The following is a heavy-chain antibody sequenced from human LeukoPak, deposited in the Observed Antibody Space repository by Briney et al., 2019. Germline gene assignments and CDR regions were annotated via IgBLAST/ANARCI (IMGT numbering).Heavy chain of an antibody. D-gene: IGHD3-16*01. CDR3: TRGAGWLIDY. V-gene: IGHV4-59*01. CDR2: IHNSGTS. CDR1: DDSISDYY. J-gene: IGHJ4*02. Sequence: SKTLSLTCTVSDDSISDYYRGWIRQPPGKGLEWIGYIHNSGTSTYNLSLKSRVTISADTSKNQFSLKLNSMTTADTAAYYCTRGAGWLIDYWGQGILVTVSS.